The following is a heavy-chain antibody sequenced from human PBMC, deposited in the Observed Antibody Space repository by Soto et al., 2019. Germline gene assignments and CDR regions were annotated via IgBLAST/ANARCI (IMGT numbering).Heavy chain of an antibody. CDR1: GYTLTELS. J-gene: IGHJ4*02. V-gene: IGHV1-24*01. D-gene: IGHD3-16*02. CDR2: FDPEDGET. CDR3: ATAPLIWGSYRSFGPRFAY. Sequence: ASVKVSCKVSGYTLTELSMHWVRQAPGKGLEWMGGFDPEDGETIYAQKFQGRVTMTEDTSTDTAYMELSSLRSEDTAVYYCATAPLIWGSYRSFGPRFAYWGQGTLVTVSS.